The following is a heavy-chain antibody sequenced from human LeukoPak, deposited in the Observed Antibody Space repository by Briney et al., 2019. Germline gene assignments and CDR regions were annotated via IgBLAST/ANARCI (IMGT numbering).Heavy chain of an antibody. Sequence: GGSLRLSCAASGFTFSSYAMTWVRQAPGKGLEWVANIKQDGSEKYYVDSVKGRFTISRDNAKNSLYLQMNSLRAEDTAVYYCARLSSNDAFDIWGQGTMVTVSS. V-gene: IGHV3-7*01. J-gene: IGHJ3*02. D-gene: IGHD3-16*02. CDR2: IKQDGSEK. CDR1: GFTFSSYA. CDR3: ARLSSNDAFDI.